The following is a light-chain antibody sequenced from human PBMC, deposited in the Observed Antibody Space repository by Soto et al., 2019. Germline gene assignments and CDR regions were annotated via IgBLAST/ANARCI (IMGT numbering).Light chain of an antibody. V-gene: IGKV4-1*01. CDR2: CAS. CDR3: QQYYSLPWT. CDR1: QSVLHSSNNKHS. Sequence: DIVMTQSPDSLAVSLGERATINCKSSQSVLHSSNNKHSLAWYQQKPGQPPKLLTYCASTRESGVPDRFSGSGSGTDFTLTISSLQAEDVAVYYCQQYYSLPWTFGQGTKVEIK. J-gene: IGKJ1*01.